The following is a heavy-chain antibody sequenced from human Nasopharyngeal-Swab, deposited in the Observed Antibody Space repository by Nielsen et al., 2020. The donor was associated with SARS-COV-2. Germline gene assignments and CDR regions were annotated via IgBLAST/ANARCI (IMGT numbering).Heavy chain of an antibody. J-gene: IGHJ4*02. Sequence: WVQQAPGQGLEWMGWMNPNSGNTGYAQKFQGRVTMTRNTSISTAYMELSSLRSEDTAVYYCARRRPSWYCSSTSCSPEDYWGQGTLVTVSS. CDR3: ARRRPSWYCSSTSCSPEDY. D-gene: IGHD2-2*01. V-gene: IGHV1-8*01. CDR2: MNPNSGNT.